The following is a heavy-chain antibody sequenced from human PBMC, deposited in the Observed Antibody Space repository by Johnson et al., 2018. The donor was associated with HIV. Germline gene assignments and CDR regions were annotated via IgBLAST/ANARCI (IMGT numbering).Heavy chain of an antibody. Sequence: VLLVESGGGVVQPGRSLRLSCAASGFTFSRHAMHWVRQAPGKGLEWVSGISWNSGSIGYADSVKGRFTISRDNAKNSLYLKMNSLRAEDTALYYCAKDMKGANGAFDIWGQGTMVTVSS. V-gene: IGHV3-9*01. D-gene: IGHD2-8*01. CDR2: ISWNSGSI. CDR1: GFTFSRHA. J-gene: IGHJ3*02. CDR3: AKDMKGANGAFDI.